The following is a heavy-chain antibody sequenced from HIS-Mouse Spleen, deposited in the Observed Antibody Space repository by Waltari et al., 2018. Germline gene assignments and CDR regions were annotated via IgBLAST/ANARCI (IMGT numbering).Heavy chain of an antibody. V-gene: IGHV4-39*07. J-gene: IGHJ2*01. D-gene: IGHD6-13*01. Sequence: QLQLQESGPGLVKPSETLSLTCTVSGGSISSRSSSWGWIRQPPGKGLEWIGSIYYSGSTSYNPSLKSRVTISVDTSKNQFSLKLSSVTAADTAVYYCAREIPYSSSWYDWYFDLWGRGTLVTVSS. CDR1: GGSISSRSSS. CDR3: AREIPYSSSWYDWYFDL. CDR2: IYYSGST.